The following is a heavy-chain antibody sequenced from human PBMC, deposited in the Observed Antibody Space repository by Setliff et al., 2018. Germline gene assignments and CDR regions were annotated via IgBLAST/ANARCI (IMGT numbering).Heavy chain of an antibody. CDR1: GFTFSGYS. J-gene: IGHJ6*02. D-gene: IGHD2-21*02. CDR3: ARDIVVVTDIDYYYSGMDV. Sequence: PGGSLRLSCAASGFTFSGYSMKWVRQAPGKGLEWVANIKQDGSEKYYVDSVKGRFTSSRDNAKNSLYLQMKSLRAEDTAVYYCARDIVVVTDIDYYYSGMDVWGQGTAATVS. CDR2: IKQDGSEK. V-gene: IGHV3-7*01.